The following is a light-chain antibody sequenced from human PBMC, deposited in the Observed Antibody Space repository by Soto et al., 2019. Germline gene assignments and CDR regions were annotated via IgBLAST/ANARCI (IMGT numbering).Light chain of an antibody. CDR3: CSYAGRYTDV. Sequence: QSVLTQPRSVSGSPGQSVTISCTGTSSVVGVYNYVSWYQQYPGKAPKLMIYDVSKRPSGVPDRFSGSRSGNTASLTISGLQAEDEADYYCCSYAGRYTDVFGGGTKVTVL. CDR1: SSVVGVYNY. V-gene: IGLV2-11*01. J-gene: IGLJ1*01. CDR2: DVS.